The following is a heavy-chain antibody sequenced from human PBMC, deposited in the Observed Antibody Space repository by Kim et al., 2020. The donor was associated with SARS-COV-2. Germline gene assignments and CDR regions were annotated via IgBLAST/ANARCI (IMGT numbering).Heavy chain of an antibody. Sequence: SETLSLTCAVYGGSFSGYYWSWIRQPPGKGLEWIGEINHSGSTNYNPSLKSRVTISVDTSKNQFSLKLSSVTAADTAVYYCARLRGVLLWFGEPYHHYYGMDVWGQGTTVTVSS. V-gene: IGHV4-34*01. CDR1: GGSFSGYY. J-gene: IGHJ6*02. D-gene: IGHD3-10*01. CDR3: ARLRGVLLWFGEPYHHYYGMDV. CDR2: INHSGST.